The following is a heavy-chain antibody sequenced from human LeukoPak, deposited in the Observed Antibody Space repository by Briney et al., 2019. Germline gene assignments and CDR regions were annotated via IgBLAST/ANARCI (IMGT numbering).Heavy chain of an antibody. CDR2: ITSSSTTM. Sequence: PGGSLRLSCAASGFTFSSYSMNWVRQAPGKGLEWVSYITSSSTTMYYADSVKGRFTISRDNAKNSLYLQMNSLRAEDTAVYYCARDGNYNYDIQDYYGMDVWGQGTTVTVSS. J-gene: IGHJ6*02. D-gene: IGHD3-9*01. V-gene: IGHV3-48*01. CDR3: ARDGNYNYDIQDYYGMDV. CDR1: GFTFSSYS.